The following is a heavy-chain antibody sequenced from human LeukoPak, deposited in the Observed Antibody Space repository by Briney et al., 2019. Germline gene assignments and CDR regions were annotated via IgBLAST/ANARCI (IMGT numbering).Heavy chain of an antibody. V-gene: IGHV3-53*01. CDR2: ISSGGST. J-gene: IGHJ4*02. CDR1: GFTVSSNY. Sequence: GGSLRLSCAASGFTVSSNYMSWVRQAPGKGLEWVSVISSGGSTYYADSVKGRFTISRDNSKNTLYLQMNSLRAEDTAVYYCARGDRFLEWSYFDYWGQGTLVTVSS. D-gene: IGHD3-3*01. CDR3: ARGDRFLEWSYFDY.